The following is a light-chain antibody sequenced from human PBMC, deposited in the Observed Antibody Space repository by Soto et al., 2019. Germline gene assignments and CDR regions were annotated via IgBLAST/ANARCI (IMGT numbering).Light chain of an antibody. Sequence: DIQMTQSPSTLSASVGDRVIITCRDSQSISSWLAWYQQKPGKTPKVLIYKASSLESGVPSRFSGSGSGTEFTLTISSLQPDDFATYYCQQYNSYPWTFGQGTKVEIK. CDR3: QQYNSYPWT. J-gene: IGKJ1*01. CDR2: KAS. CDR1: QSISSW. V-gene: IGKV1-5*03.